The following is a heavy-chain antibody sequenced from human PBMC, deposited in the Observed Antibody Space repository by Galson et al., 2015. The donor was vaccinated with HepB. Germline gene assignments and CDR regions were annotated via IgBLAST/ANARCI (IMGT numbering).Heavy chain of an antibody. V-gene: IGHV1-18*04. CDR3: ARDLRGGSYRRLDY. D-gene: IGHD1-26*01. CDR2: ISAHNDNT. Sequence: SCKASGYIFTSYGISWVRQAPGQGLEWMGWISAHNDNTNYAQKFQGRVTMTTDTSTNTAYMELSSLRSEDTAVYYCARDLRGGSYRRLDYWGQGTLVTVSS. CDR1: GYIFTSYG. J-gene: IGHJ4*02.